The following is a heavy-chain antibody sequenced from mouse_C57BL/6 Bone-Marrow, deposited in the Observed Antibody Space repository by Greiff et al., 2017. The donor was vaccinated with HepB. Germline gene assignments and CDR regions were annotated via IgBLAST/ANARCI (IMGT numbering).Heavy chain of an antibody. CDR1: GFTFSSYG. D-gene: IGHD2-4*01. CDR3: ARRWDYDEDWYFDV. J-gene: IGHJ1*03. CDR2: ISSGGSYT. Sequence: EVHLVESGGDLVKPGGSLKLSCAASGFTFSSYGMSWVRQTPDKRLEWVATISSGGSYTYYPDSVKGRFTISRDNAKNTLYLQMSSLKSEDTAMYYCARRWDYDEDWYFDVWGTGTTVTVSS. V-gene: IGHV5-6*01.